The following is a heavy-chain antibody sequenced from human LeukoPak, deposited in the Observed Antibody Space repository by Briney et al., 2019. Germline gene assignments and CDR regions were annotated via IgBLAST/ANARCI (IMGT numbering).Heavy chain of an antibody. D-gene: IGHD3-22*01. Sequence: GGSLRLPCEASGLTFSIDWMGWVRQAQGTGLEGVAYIRQDGGETYYGDSVKGRFIISRGNAKNSLFLQMNRLRAEDTAVYYCATYSSLNTREFQYWGQGTLVTVSP. CDR2: IRQDGGET. V-gene: IGHV3-7*01. J-gene: IGHJ1*01. CDR3: ATYSSLNTREFQY. CDR1: GLTFSIDW.